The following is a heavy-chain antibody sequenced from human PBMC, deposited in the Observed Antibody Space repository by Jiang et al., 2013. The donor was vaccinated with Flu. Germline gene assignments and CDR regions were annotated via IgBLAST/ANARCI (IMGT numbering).Heavy chain of an antibody. CDR3: ASFLDIVATINAFDI. CDR2: IYYSGST. V-gene: IGHV4-39*07. J-gene: IGHJ3*02. Sequence: EWIGSIYYSGSTYYNPSLKSRVTISVDTSKNQFSLKLSSVTAADTAVYYCASFLDIVATINAFDIWGQGTMVTVSS. D-gene: IGHD5-12*01.